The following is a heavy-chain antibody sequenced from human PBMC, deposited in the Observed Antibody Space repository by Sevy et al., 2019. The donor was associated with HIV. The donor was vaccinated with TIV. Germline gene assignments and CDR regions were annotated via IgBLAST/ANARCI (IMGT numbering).Heavy chain of an antibody. CDR2: INPISGGT. CDR1: GYAFTCYY. CDR3: ARAPTDFWTGGMAV. V-gene: IGHV1-2*06. J-gene: IGHJ4*03. Sequence: ASVKVSCKASGYAFTCYYIHWVRQAPGQGLEWMGRINPISGGTDDSQKFQGGVTMTRDTSISTAYMDVSGLTSDETAVYYGARAPTDFWTGGMAVWGQGTVVTVSS. D-gene: IGHD3-3*01.